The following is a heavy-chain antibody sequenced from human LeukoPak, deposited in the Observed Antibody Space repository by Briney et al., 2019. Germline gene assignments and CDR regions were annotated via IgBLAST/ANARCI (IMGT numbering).Heavy chain of an antibody. D-gene: IGHD6-19*01. V-gene: IGHV3-30*04. Sequence: PGGSLRLSCAASGFTFSSYAMHWVRQAPGKGLEWVAVISYDGRNKYYADSVKGRFTISRDNAKNSLYLQMNSLRAEDTALYYCAKDITVVAGTNGGLDYWDQGTLVTVSS. CDR2: ISYDGRNK. J-gene: IGHJ4*02. CDR3: AKDITVVAGTNGGLDY. CDR1: GFTFSSYA.